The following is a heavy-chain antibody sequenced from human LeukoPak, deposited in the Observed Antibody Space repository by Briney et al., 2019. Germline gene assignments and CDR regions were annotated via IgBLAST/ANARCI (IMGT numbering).Heavy chain of an antibody. CDR2: IIPIFGIA. CDR1: GGTFSSYA. V-gene: IGHV1-69*04. Sequence: SVKVSCKASGGTFSSYAISWVRQAPGQGLEWMGRIIPIFGIANYGQKFQGRVTITADKSTSTAYMELSSLRSEDTAVYYCARDGYSSGWYYWFDPWGQGTLVTVSS. J-gene: IGHJ5*02. D-gene: IGHD6-19*01. CDR3: ARDGYSSGWYYWFDP.